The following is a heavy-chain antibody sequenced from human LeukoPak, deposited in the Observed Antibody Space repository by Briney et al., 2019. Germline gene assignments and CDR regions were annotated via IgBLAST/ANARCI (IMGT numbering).Heavy chain of an antibody. CDR1: GFTFSSYW. V-gene: IGHV3-74*01. J-gene: IGHJ4*02. D-gene: IGHD6-13*01. CDR2: INSDGNST. Sequence: GGSLRLSCAASGFTFSSYWMHWVRQAPGKGLVWVSRINSDGNSTSYADSVKGRYTISRDNAKNTLYLQMNSLRAEDTAVYYCARTIAAAGTFDPYWGQGTLVTVSS. CDR3: ARTIAAAGTFDPY.